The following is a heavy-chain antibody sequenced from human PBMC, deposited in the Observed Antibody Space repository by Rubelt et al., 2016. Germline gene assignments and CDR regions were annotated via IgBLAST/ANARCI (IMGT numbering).Heavy chain of an antibody. V-gene: IGHV1-69*12. CDR3: AKAPEGGSHFDQ. CDR2: IIPNFGTT. Sequence: QVQMVQSGAEVKKPGSSVKVSCKASGGTFSRYAISWVRQAPGQGLEWVGGIIPNFGTTNYAQNFQDRVTITADESTKTVYLEMSSLGCEDTAMYYCAKAPEGGSHFDQWGQGILVTVSS. D-gene: IGHD2-15*01. CDR1: GGTFSRYA. J-gene: IGHJ4*02.